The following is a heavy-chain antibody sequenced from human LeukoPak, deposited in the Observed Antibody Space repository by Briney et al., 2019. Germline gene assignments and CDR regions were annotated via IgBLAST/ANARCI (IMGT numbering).Heavy chain of an antibody. CDR1: GYTFTGYY. CDR2: INPGGGNT. CDR3: ARIRDGYNDAYDI. D-gene: IGHD5-24*01. Sequence: ASVKVSCKASGYTFTGYYMHWVRQAPGQGLEWMGLINPGGGNTDYAQNFQGRVTMTRDTSTSTVYMGLSSLRSEDTAVYYCARIRDGYNDAYDIWGQGTMVTVSS. J-gene: IGHJ3*02. V-gene: IGHV1-46*01.